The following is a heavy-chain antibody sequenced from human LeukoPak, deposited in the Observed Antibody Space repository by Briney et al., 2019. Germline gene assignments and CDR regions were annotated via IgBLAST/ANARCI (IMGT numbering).Heavy chain of an antibody. CDR1: GITLSNYG. D-gene: IGHD3-22*01. CDR2: IRDSGGST. CDR3: AKRGVVIRVILVGFHKEAYYFDS. V-gene: IGHV3-23*01. Sequence: GGSLRLSCAVSGITLSNYGMTWVRQAPGKGLEWVAGIRDSGGSTNYADSVKGRFTISRDNPKNTLYLQMNSLRAEDTAVYFCAKRGVVIRVILVGFHKEAYYFDSWGQGALVTVSS. J-gene: IGHJ4*02.